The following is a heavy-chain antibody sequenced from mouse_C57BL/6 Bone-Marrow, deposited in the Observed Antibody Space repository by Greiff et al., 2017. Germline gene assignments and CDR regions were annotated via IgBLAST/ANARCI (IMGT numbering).Heavy chain of an antibody. D-gene: IGHD1-1*01. CDR3: ERPSSYYGSSFWCAY. CDR2: INPNYGTT. Sequence: VQLQQSGPELVKPGASVKISCKASGYSFTDYNMNWVKQSNGKSLEWIGVINPNYGTTSYNQKFKGKATLTVDQSSSTAYMPLNSLTSEYSAVYYCERPSSYYGSSFWCAYWGQGTLVTVSA. J-gene: IGHJ3*01. V-gene: IGHV1-39*01. CDR1: GYSFTDYN.